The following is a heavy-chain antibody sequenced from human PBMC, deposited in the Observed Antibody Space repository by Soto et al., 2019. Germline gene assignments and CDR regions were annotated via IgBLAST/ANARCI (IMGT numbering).Heavy chain of an antibody. Sequence: SETLSLTCTVSGGSISSYYWSWIRQPPGKGLEWIGYIYYSGSTNYNPSLKSRVTISVDTSKNQFSLKLSSVTAADTAVYYCARAGRREWEQYYYYYGMDVWGQGPTVTVYS. J-gene: IGHJ6*02. CDR1: GGSISSYY. CDR3: ARAGRREWEQYYYYYGMDV. CDR2: IYYSGST. V-gene: IGHV4-59*01. D-gene: IGHD1-26*01.